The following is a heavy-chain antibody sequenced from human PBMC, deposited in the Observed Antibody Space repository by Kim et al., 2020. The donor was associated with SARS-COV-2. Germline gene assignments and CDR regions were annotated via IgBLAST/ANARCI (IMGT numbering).Heavy chain of an antibody. CDR1: GGSFSGYY. V-gene: IGHV4-34*01. CDR2: INHSGST. J-gene: IGHJ3*02. Sequence: SETLSLTCAVHGGSFSGYYWSWIRQPPGKGLEWIGEINHSGSTNYNPSLKSRVTISVDTAKNQFSLKLSSVTAAETAVYYCARWKGQWLLSAFDIWGQGTMVTVSS. D-gene: IGHD6-19*01. CDR3: ARWKGQWLLSAFDI.